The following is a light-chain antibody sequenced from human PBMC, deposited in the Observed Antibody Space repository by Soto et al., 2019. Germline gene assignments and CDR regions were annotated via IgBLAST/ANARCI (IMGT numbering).Light chain of an antibody. J-gene: IGKJ5*01. CDR2: KAS. Sequence: DIQMTQSPSTLSASVGDRVTITCRASQSISTWLAWYQQKPGKAPKLLIYKASSLESGVPSRFSGSGSGTEFTLTISILQPDDFATFYCQQYSSSPITFGQGTRLEIK. V-gene: IGKV1-5*03. CDR1: QSISTW. CDR3: QQYSSSPIT.